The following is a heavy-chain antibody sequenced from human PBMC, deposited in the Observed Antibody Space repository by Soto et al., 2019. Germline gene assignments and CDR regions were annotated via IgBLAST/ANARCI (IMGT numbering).Heavy chain of an antibody. CDR3: ARVAMENYHDMWSGSTSSALDV. V-gene: IGHV4-59*13. CDR2: VSHSGRT. J-gene: IGHJ6*02. CDR1: GGSMRGYS. Sequence: SETLSLTCKVSGGSMRGYSWSWIRQTPGEGLEWIGYVSHSGRTDYSPSLKNRVTISLDMSKNHFALHVNSVNPADTAVYYCARVAMENYHDMWSGSTSSALDVWGQGTTVTVSS. D-gene: IGHD3-3*01.